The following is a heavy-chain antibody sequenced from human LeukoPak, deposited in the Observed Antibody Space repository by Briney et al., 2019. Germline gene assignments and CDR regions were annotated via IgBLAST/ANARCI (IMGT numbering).Heavy chain of an antibody. J-gene: IGHJ4*02. CDR3: ARVSGYDWESFYDY. CDR2: IYYSGST. D-gene: IGHD5-12*01. Sequence: SETLSLTWTVSGGSISSYYWSWIRQPPGKGLEWIGYIYYSGSTNYNPSLKSRVTISVDTSKNQFSLKLSSVTAADTAVYYCARVSGYDWESFYDYWGQGTLVTVSS. CDR1: GGSISSYY. V-gene: IGHV4-59*01.